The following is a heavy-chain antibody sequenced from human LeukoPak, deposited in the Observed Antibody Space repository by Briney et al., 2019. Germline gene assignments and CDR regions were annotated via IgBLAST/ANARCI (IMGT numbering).Heavy chain of an antibody. Sequence: ASVRVSSKASGYTFTIYAVHWVPHAPGQRREWMGRINAGNGNTKYSQKFQGRVTITRDTSASTAYMELSSLRSEDTAVYYCARDLRYCSSTSCYGGRHNWFDPWGQGTLVSVSS. CDR3: ARDLRYCSSTSCYGGRHNWFDP. V-gene: IGHV1-3*01. D-gene: IGHD2-2*01. CDR1: GYTFTIYA. CDR2: INAGNGNT. J-gene: IGHJ5*02.